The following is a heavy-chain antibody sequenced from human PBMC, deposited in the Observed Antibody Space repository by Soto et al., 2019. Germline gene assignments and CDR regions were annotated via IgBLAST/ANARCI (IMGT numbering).Heavy chain of an antibody. CDR3: EKAVGGYWYFDL. Sequence: EMQLLESGGGLVQPGGSLRLSCAASGFTFSNYAMSWVRQAPGKGLEWVSGVSGSGGSTYYADSVKGRFTISRDNSKNTLDLQRNSLSAEDTAVYHCEKAVGGYWYFDLWGRGIMVTVSS. CDR2: VSGSGGST. J-gene: IGHJ2*01. V-gene: IGHV3-23*01. D-gene: IGHD6-19*01. CDR1: GFTFSNYA.